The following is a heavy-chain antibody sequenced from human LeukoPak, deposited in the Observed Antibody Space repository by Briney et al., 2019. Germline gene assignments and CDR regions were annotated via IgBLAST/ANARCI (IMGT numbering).Heavy chain of an antibody. CDR2: ISAYNGNT. CDR1: GYTFTIYG. Sequence: ASVKVSCKASGYTFTIYGISWVRQAPGQGLEWMGWISAYNGNTNYAQKLQGRVTMTTDTSTSTAYMELRSLRSDDTAVYYCARDRASAVWFGGLIDYWGQGTLVTVSS. D-gene: IGHD3-10*01. V-gene: IGHV1-18*01. CDR3: ARDRASAVWFGGLIDY. J-gene: IGHJ4*02.